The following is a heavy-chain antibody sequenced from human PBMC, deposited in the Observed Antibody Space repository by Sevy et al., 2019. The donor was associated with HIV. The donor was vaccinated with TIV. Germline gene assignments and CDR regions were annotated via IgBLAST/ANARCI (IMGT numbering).Heavy chain of an antibody. Sequence: GGSLRLSCVASGFSVSSNYMAWVRQTPGRGLQYVSLIYTSGNTYYADSVKGRFTISRDDSRNTVFLQMNNLRVDDTAFYYCVTRQGTLIQWALHYWGPGALVTVSS. J-gene: IGHJ4*02. D-gene: IGHD1-26*01. V-gene: IGHV3-53*03. CDR2: IYTSGNT. CDR3: VTRQGTLIQWALHY. CDR1: GFSVSSNY.